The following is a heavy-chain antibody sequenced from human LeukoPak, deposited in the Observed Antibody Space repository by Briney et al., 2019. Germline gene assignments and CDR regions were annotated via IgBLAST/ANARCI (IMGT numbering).Heavy chain of an antibody. Sequence: SETLSLTCTVSGDSISSSRSYWGWIRQPPGKGLEWIGSIYYSGSTYYNPSLKSRVTISVDTSKNQFSLKLSSVTAADTAVYYCATERIAVAGTIWGQGTLVTVSS. D-gene: IGHD6-19*01. CDR3: ATERIAVAGTI. CDR1: GDSISSSRSY. CDR2: IYYSGST. J-gene: IGHJ4*02. V-gene: IGHV4-39*07.